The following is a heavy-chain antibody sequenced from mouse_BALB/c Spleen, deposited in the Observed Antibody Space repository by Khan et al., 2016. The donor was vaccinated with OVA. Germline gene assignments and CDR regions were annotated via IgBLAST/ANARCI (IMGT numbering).Heavy chain of an antibody. CDR1: GFSLTSYA. J-gene: IGHJ4*01. CDR3: ARHQFPLSMDS. CDR2: IWSDGST. Sequence: VDLVESGPDLVAPSQSLSITCTVSGFSLTSYAIHWVRQPPGKGLEWLVVIWSDGSTTYNSALKSRLSISKDNSKSQVFLKINSLQTDDTAMYYCARHQFPLSMDSWGQGTSVTVSS. V-gene: IGHV2-6-2*01.